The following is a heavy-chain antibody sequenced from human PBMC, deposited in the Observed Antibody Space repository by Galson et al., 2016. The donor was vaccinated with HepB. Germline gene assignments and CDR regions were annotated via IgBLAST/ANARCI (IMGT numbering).Heavy chain of an antibody. CDR2: IYSSGST. CDR3: ARLNRIQGKARDY. Sequence: ETLSLTCIVSGGSISSSSYYWGWIRQPPGKGLEWIGSIYSSGSTYYNPSLRSRVTISANPSKNQFSRKLSSVTAAATAVYYCARLNRIQGKARDYWGQGTLVRVSS. D-gene: IGHD2-15*01. CDR1: GGSISSSSYY. J-gene: IGHJ4*02. V-gene: IGHV4-39*01.